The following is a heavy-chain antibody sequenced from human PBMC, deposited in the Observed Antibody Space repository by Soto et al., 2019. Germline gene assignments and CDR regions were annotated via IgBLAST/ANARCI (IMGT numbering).Heavy chain of an antibody. CDR1: GYTLTELS. J-gene: IGHJ4*02. D-gene: IGHD3-3*01. Sequence: GASVKVSCKVSGYTLTELSMHWVRQAPGKGLEWMGGFDPEDGETIYAQKFQGRVTMTEDTSTDTAYMELSSLRSEDTAVHYCATAVDVRFLEWLPWGYWGLGTLVTVSS. V-gene: IGHV1-24*01. CDR2: FDPEDGET. CDR3: ATAVDVRFLEWLPWGY.